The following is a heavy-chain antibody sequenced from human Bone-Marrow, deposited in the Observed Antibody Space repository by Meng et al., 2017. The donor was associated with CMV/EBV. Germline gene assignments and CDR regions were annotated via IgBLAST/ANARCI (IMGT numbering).Heavy chain of an antibody. CDR2: IYSGGSST. D-gene: IGHD6-19*01. CDR1: GFTFSSYA. CDR3: AKGGGGHSSGWYGALDY. Sequence: GESLKISCAASGFTFSSYAMSWVRQAPGKGLEWVSVIYSGGSSTYYADSVKGRFTISRDNSKNTLYLQMNRLRAEDTAVYYCAKGGGGHSSGWYGALDYWGQGTLVTVSS. J-gene: IGHJ4*02. V-gene: IGHV3-23*03.